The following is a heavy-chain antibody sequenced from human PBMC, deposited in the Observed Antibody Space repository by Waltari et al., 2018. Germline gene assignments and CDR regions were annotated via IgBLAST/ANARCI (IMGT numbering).Heavy chain of an antibody. J-gene: IGHJ4*02. CDR3: ARVLDGSYRGDFDY. CDR1: GYTFTGYY. CDR2: INPNSGGT. D-gene: IGHD1-26*01. V-gene: IGHV1-2*02. Sequence: QVQLVQSGAEVKKPGAAVKVSCKASGYTFTGYYMHWVRQAPGQGLGWMGWINPNSGGTNYAQKFQGRVTMTRDTSISTAYMELSRLRSDDTAVYYCARVLDGSYRGDFDYWGQGTLVTVSS.